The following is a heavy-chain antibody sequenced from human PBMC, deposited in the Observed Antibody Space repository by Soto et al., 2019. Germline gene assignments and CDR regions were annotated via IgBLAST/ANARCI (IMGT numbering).Heavy chain of an antibody. CDR1: GGSISSSNW. CDR3: ARGVAAESYCFDY. Sequence: QVQLQESGPGLVKPSGTLSLTCAVSGGSISSSNWWSWVRQPPGKGLEWIGEIYHSGSTNYNPSLKSRVXXSXAXXKTQLSLELSSVTPADPAVSYCARGVAAESYCFDYRGQGTLVTVSA. J-gene: IGHJ4*02. CDR2: IYHSGST. D-gene: IGHD6-19*01. V-gene: IGHV4-4*02.